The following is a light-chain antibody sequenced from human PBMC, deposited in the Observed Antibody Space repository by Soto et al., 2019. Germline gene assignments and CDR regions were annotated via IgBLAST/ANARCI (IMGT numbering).Light chain of an antibody. Sequence: RITQSTSSLSASPRHTINITFRASRTINTYLNWFQQKPGEPPRLLIYGASTLHDGVPSRFSGSGSGADFTLTISGLKPEDFASYHCRQTYSDISFGGGTKVDIK. CDR3: RQTYSDIS. J-gene: IGKJ4*01. CDR1: RTINTY. CDR2: GAS. V-gene: IGKV1-39*01.